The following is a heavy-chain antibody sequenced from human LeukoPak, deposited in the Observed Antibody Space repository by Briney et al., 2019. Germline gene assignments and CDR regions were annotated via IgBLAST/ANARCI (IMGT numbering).Heavy chain of an antibody. D-gene: IGHD1-26*01. CDR3: ARGGSYYDY. CDR2: VDHTGST. V-gene: IGHV4-59*01. Sequence: SETLSLTCSVSDDSITMYYWTWIRQPPGKGLEWIGYVDHTGSTNFNPSLNGRVSISVDTSKNQFSLKVSSVTAADTAVYYCARGGSYYDYWGQGTLVTVSS. J-gene: IGHJ4*02. CDR1: DDSITMYY.